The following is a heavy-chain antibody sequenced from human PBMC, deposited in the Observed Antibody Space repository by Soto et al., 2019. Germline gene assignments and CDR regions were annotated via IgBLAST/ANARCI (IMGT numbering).Heavy chain of an antibody. CDR3: AASYCGEDCFSTYYLNH. J-gene: IGHJ5*02. CDR1: GGTFSDFG. Sequence: QVQVVQSGTEVKKPGSSVKVSCKVSGGTFSDFGLSWVRLAPGRGFEWLGGIIPMSSVINHGRTYQGRVTITPDASTGTGYTDLSGLRSEEPALYYCAASYCGEDCFSTYYLNHWGHGTLVPISS. CDR2: IIPMSSVI. V-gene: IGHV1-69*05. D-gene: IGHD2-21*02.